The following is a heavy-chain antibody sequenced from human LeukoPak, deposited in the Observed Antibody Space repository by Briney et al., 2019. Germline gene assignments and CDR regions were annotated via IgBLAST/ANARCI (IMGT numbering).Heavy chain of an antibody. D-gene: IGHD3-22*01. CDR1: GYTFTGYY. CDR2: INPNSGGT. J-gene: IGHJ4*02. V-gene: IGHV1-2*02. CDR3: ARGSWDSSGSAGY. Sequence: ASVKVSCKDSGYTFTGYYMHWVRQAPGQGLEWMGWINPNSGGTNYAQKFQGRVTMTRDTSISTAYMELSRLRSDDTAVYYCARGSWDSSGSAGYWGQGTLVTVSS.